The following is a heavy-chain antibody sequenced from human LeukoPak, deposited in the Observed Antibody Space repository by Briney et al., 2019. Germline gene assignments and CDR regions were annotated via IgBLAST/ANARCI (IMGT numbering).Heavy chain of an antibody. CDR1: GGSISSYY. CDR2: IYYTGST. J-gene: IGHJ1*01. Sequence: SETLSLTCTVSGGSISSYYWSWIRQPPGKGLEWIGYIYYTGSTNYNPSLESRVTISVDTSKNQFSLKLTSVTAADTAVYYCARVGITIFGVGPEYFQHWGQGTLVTVSS. CDR3: ARVGITIFGVGPEYFQH. D-gene: IGHD3-3*01. V-gene: IGHV4-59*01.